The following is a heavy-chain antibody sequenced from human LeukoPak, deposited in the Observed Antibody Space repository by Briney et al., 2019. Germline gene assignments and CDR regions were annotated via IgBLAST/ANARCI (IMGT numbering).Heavy chain of an antibody. J-gene: IGHJ3*02. Sequence: SETLSLTCTVSGDSFSSHYWTWIRQPPGKGLEWNGYISYIGSTNYSPSLKSRVTISIDTSKSQFSLKLSSVTAADTAVYYCARDLVTVTKGFDIWGQGTMVSVSS. CDR3: ARDLVTVTKGFDI. D-gene: IGHD4-17*01. V-gene: IGHV4-59*11. CDR1: GDSFSSHY. CDR2: ISYIGST.